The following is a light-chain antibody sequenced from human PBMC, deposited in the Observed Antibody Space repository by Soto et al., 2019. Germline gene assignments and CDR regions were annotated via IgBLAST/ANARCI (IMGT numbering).Light chain of an antibody. CDR2: EVR. J-gene: IGLJ2*01. CDR3: QLWDTSSDQVL. Sequence: QSALTQPASVSGSAGQSITISCSGTMRDVGAYNLVSWYQQHPGTAPKLIIYEVRNRPSGISSRFSGSRSGNTASLTISGLQPEDEGDYYCQLWDTSSDQVLFGGGTKLTVL. CDR1: MRDVGAYNL. V-gene: IGLV2-14*01.